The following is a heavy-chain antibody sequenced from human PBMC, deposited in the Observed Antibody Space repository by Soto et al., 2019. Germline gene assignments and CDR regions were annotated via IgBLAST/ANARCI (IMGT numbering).Heavy chain of an antibody. Sequence: SLRLSCAASGFTFDDYAMHWVRQAPGKGLEWVSGISWNSGSIGYADSVKGRFTISRDNAKNSLYLQMNSLRAEDTALYYCAKGEMATINHAFDIWGQGTMVTVSS. CDR1: GFTFDDYA. J-gene: IGHJ3*02. CDR2: ISWNSGSI. V-gene: IGHV3-9*01. CDR3: AKGEMATINHAFDI.